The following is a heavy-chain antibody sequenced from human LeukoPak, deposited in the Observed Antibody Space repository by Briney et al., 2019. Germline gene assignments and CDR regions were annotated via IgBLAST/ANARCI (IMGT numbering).Heavy chain of an antibody. J-gene: IGHJ6*02. CDR1: GGTFNSYA. V-gene: IGHV1-69*13. D-gene: IGHD3-3*01. CDR3: ARDSQAYYDFWSGYNNYYYGMDV. CDR2: NIPIFGTA. Sequence: GASVKVSCKAFGGTFNSYAISCVRQAPGQGLEWMGGNIPIFGTANYAQKFQGRVTITADESTSTAYMELSSLRSEDTAVYYCARDSQAYYDFWSGYNNYYYGMDVWGQGTTVTVSS.